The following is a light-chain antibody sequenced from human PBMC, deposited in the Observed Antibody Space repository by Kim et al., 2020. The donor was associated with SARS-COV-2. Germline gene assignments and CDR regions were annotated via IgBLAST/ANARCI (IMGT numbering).Light chain of an antibody. V-gene: IGKV3-11*01. CDR1: QGVSKY. CDR3: QQRGS. Sequence: GPRSCSQGDRRTLSCRASQGVSKYLAWYQQKPGQAPRLLIYEASKRAAGIPARFSGSGSGTDFTLTISRLEPGDSAVYFCQQRGSFGQGTRLEIK. CDR2: EAS. J-gene: IGKJ5*01.